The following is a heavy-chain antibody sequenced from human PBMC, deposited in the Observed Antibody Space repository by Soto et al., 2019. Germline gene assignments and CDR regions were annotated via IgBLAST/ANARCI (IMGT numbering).Heavy chain of an antibody. D-gene: IGHD4-17*01. CDR1: GGSFSGYY. CDR3: ARGATTVEHYYYYGLDV. Sequence: LDTLSLTCTVYGGSFSGYYWILIRQPPGKGLDWIGEINHSGSTTYNPSLKSRVTISVDTSKNQFSLKLSSVTAADTAVYYCARGATTVEHYYYYGLDVWGQGTTVTVSS. J-gene: IGHJ6*02. V-gene: IGHV4-34*01. CDR2: INHSGST.